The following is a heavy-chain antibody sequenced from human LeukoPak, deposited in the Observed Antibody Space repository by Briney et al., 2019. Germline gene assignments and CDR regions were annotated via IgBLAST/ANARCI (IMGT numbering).Heavy chain of an antibody. V-gene: IGHV1-69*13. J-gene: IGHJ4*02. CDR2: IIPIFVTA. CDR1: GGTFSSYA. D-gene: IGHD2-15*01. CDR3: ARDREYCSGGSCYPTFDY. Sequence: SVKVSCKPSGGTFSSYAISWVRQAPGQGLKWMGGIIPIFVTANYAQKFQGRVTITADESTSTAYMELSSLRSEDTAVYYCARDREYCSGGSCYPTFDYWGQGTLVTVSS.